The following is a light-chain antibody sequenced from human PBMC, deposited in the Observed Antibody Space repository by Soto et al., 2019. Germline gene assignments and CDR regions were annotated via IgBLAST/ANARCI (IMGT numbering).Light chain of an antibody. J-gene: IGLJ3*02. Sequence: QSVLTQPPSVSAAPGQKVTISCSGSISNIGSNDVSWYQQLPGTAPKVLIYDNDKRPSGIPDRFSGSKSGTSATLGITGLQTGDEVDYYCGTWDSSLSVGVFGGGTKLTVL. CDR3: GTWDSSLSVGV. CDR2: DND. V-gene: IGLV1-51*01. CDR1: ISNIGSND.